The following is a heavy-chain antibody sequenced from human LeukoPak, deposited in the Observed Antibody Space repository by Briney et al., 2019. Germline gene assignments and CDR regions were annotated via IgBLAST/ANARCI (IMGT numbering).Heavy chain of an antibody. CDR2: TYFRSTWHI. V-gene: IGHV6-1*01. Sequence: SQTLSLTCAISGDTVSTTSAAWNWIRQSPSRGLECLGWTYFRSTWHIDYAESVKSRITINPDTSKKQFSLQLNSVTPEDTAVYYCAREQGSGYPKGYFYYWGQRTLVTVSS. CDR1: GDTVSTTSAA. J-gene: IGHJ4*02. D-gene: IGHD3-3*01. CDR3: AREQGSGYPKGYFYY.